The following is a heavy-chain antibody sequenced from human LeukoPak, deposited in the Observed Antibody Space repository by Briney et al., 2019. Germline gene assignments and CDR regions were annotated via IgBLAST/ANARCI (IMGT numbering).Heavy chain of an antibody. D-gene: IGHD1-1*01. Sequence: SETLSLTCAVSGYSISSGYYWGWIRQPPGKGLEWIGSIYHSGSTYYNPSLKSRVTISVDTSKNQFSLKLSSVTAADTAVYYCARALGRVRGNNDYWGQGTLVTVSS. CDR1: GYSISSGYY. V-gene: IGHV4-38-2*01. CDR3: ARALGRVRGNNDY. CDR2: IYHSGST. J-gene: IGHJ4*02.